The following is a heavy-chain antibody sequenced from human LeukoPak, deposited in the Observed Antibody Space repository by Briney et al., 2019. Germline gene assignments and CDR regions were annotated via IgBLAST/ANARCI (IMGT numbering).Heavy chain of an antibody. Sequence: AGGSLRLSCAALGFTFSDYAMHWVRQAPGKGLEWVAVLSYGGTNKYYADSVKGRFTISRDNSKNTMFLQMNSLRAEDTAVYHCARDRSGYANDAFDFWGQGTMVTVSS. V-gene: IGHV3-30-3*01. J-gene: IGHJ3*01. CDR1: GFTFSDYA. CDR3: ARDRSGYANDAFDF. CDR2: LSYGGTNK. D-gene: IGHD3-3*01.